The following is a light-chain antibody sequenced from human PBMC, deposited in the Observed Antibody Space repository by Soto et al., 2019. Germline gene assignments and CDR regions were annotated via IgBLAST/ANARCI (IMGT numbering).Light chain of an antibody. CDR3: QQYGSSPRT. Sequence: EIVLTQSPGTLSLSPGERATLSCRASQSVSSSYLAWYQQKPGQAPRLLIYGASSRATDIPDRFSGSGSGIDFTLTISRLEPEDFAVYYCQQYGSSPRTFGQGTKVEIK. V-gene: IGKV3-20*01. CDR1: QSVSSSY. J-gene: IGKJ1*01. CDR2: GAS.